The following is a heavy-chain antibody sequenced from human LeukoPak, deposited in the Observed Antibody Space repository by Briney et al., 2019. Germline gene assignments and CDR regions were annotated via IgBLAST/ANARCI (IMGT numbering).Heavy chain of an antibody. J-gene: IGHJ4*02. CDR2: IKQDGSEK. Sequence: GGSLRLSCAASGFTFSSYWMSWVRQAPGKGLEWVANIKQDGSEKYYVDSVKGRFTISRDNAKNSLYLQMNSLRAEDTAVYYCARVHLPYDFWSGYYPALDYWGQGTLVTVSS. CDR3: ARVHLPYDFWSGYYPALDY. V-gene: IGHV3-7*03. CDR1: GFTFSSYW. D-gene: IGHD3-3*01.